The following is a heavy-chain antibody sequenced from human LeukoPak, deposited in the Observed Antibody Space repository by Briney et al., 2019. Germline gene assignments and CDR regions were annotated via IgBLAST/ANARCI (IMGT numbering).Heavy chain of an antibody. CDR2: IYHSGST. CDR3: ARTYYYDSSGYIGGFDY. CDR1: GGSISSYY. V-gene: IGHV4-38-2*02. Sequence: PSETLSLTCTVSGGSISSYYWGWIRQPPGKGLEWIGSIYHSGSTYYNPSLKSRVTISVDTSKNQFSLKLSSVTAADTAVYYCARTYYYDSSGYIGGFDYWGQGTLVTVSS. D-gene: IGHD3-22*01. J-gene: IGHJ4*02.